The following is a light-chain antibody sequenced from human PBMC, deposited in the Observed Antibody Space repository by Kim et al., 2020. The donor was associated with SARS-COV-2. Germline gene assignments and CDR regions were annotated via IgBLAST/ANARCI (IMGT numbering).Light chain of an antibody. CDR1: QSVSSN. CDR3: QRYNNWPYT. CDR2: GAS. Sequence: EIVMTQSPATLSVSPGERATLSCRASQSVSSNLAWYQQKPGQAPRLLIYGASTRATGIPARFSGSGSGTEFTLTISSLQSEDFAVYYCQRYNNWPYTFGPGTKLEI. V-gene: IGKV3-15*01. J-gene: IGKJ2*01.